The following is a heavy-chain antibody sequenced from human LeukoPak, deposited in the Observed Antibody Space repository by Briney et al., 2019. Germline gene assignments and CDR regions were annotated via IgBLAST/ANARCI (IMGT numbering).Heavy chain of an antibody. V-gene: IGHV4-34*01. CDR2: INHSGST. J-gene: IGHJ4*02. D-gene: IGHD6-19*01. CDR1: GGSFSGYY. Sequence: SETLSLTCAVYGGSFSGYYWSWIRQPPGKGLEWIGEINHSGSTNYNPSLKSRVTISVDTSKNQFSLKLSSVTAADTAVYYCAGGGLVVAGSFFFDYWGQGTLVAVSS. CDR3: AGGGLVVAGSFFFDY.